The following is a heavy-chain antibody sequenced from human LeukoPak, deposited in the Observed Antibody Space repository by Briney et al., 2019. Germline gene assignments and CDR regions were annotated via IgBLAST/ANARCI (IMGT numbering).Heavy chain of an antibody. Sequence: PSETLSLTCAVYGGSFSGYYWSYIRQTPGKGLEWIGEINHSGSTNYNPSLKSRVTISVDTSKNQFSLKLSSVTAADTAVYYCARGPRSLFGVVIHWFDPWGQGTLVTVSS. CDR3: ARGPRSLFGVVIHWFDP. J-gene: IGHJ5*02. V-gene: IGHV4-34*01. CDR2: INHSGST. CDR1: GGSFSGYY. D-gene: IGHD3-3*02.